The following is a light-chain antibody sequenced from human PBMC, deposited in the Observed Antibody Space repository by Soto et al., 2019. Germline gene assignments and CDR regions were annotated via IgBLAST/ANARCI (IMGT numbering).Light chain of an antibody. CDR2: GAS. CDR3: HQYDDGPYT. CDR1: QSVSSN. V-gene: IGKV3-15*01. J-gene: IGKJ2*01. Sequence: EIVMTQSPATLSLSPGERATLSCRASQSVSSNVAWYQQIPGQTPRLLIYGASTRATGIPVRFSGSGSRTEFTLTISSLQSEDFAVYYCHQYDDGPYTFGQGTKVDIK.